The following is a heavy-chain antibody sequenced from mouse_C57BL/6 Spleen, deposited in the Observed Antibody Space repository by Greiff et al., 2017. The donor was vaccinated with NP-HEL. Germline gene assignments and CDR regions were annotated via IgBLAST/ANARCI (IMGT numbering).Heavy chain of an antibody. CDR3: ARHDSSGYPFDY. V-gene: IGHV1-62-2*01. CDR2: FYPGSGSI. D-gene: IGHD3-2*02. CDR1: GYTFTEYT. J-gene: IGHJ2*01. Sequence: QVQLKESGAELARPGASVKLSCKASGYTFTEYTIHWVKQRSGQGLEWIGWFYPGSGSIKYNEKFKDKATLTADKSSSTVYMELSRLTSEDSAVYFCARHDSSGYPFDYWGQGTTLTVSS.